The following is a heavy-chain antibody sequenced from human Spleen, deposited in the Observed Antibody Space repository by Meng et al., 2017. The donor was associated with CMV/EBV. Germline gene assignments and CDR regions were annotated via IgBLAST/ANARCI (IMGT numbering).Heavy chain of an antibody. V-gene: IGHV1-46*01. D-gene: IGHD2-2*01. CDR3: ARESCSSTSCYPRDV. CDR1: EYTFSSYF. J-gene: IGHJ6*02. Sequence: ASVKVSCKASEYTFSSYFIHWVRQAPGQGLEWMGIISPSGGNTTYAQNFQGRVAMTRDTSTRTVYMELSSLRSEDTAVYYCARESCSSTSCYPRDVWGQGTTVTVSS. CDR2: ISPSGGNT.